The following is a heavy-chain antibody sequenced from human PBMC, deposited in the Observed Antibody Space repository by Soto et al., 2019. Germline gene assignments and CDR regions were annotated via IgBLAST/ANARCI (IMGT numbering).Heavy chain of an antibody. CDR1: GFTFSSYA. CDR2: IIGSGGST. V-gene: IGHV3-23*01. Sequence: EVQLLESGGGLVQPGGSLRLSCAASGFTFSSYAMSWVRQAPGKGLEWVSAIIGSGGSTYYADSVKGRFTISRDNSKNTLYLQMNSLRAEDTAVYYCAHTETGTTHFFDYWGQGTLVTVSS. CDR3: AHTETGTTHFFDY. J-gene: IGHJ4*02. D-gene: IGHD1-7*01.